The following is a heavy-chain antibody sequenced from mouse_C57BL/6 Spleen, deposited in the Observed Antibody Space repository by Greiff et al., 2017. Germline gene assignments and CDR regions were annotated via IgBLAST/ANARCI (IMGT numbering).Heavy chain of an antibody. V-gene: IGHV1-61*01. J-gene: IGHJ2*01. CDR1: GYTFTSSW. CDR2: IYPSDSET. CDR3: ARRTRAHYFDY. Sequence: QVQLQQPGAELVRPGSSVKLSCKASGYTFTSSWMDWVKQRPGQGLEWIGNIYPSDSETHYNQKFKDKATLTVDKSSSTAYRQLSSLTSEDSAVDYCARRTRAHYFDYWGQGTTRTVSS. D-gene: IGHD3-1*01.